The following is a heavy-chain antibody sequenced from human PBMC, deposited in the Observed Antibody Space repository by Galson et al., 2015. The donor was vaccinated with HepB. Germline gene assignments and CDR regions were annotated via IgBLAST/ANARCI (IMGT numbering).Heavy chain of an antibody. V-gene: IGHV3-23*01. CDR1: GFTFGSYA. CDR3: SKGAGSSYFDY. Sequence: LRLSCAASGFTFGSYAMSWVRQAPGKGLEWVSSISTSGSSTYYADSVKGRFTISRDNSMNTLYLQMSSLRAEDTAVYYCSKGAGSSYFDYWGQGTLVAVFS. CDR2: ISTSGSST. D-gene: IGHD6-13*01. J-gene: IGHJ4*02.